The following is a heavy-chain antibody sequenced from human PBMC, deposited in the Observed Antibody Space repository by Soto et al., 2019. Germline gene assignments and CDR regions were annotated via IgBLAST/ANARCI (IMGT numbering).Heavy chain of an antibody. CDR2: ISARGGST. Sequence: EVQLLESGGGLVQPGGSLRLSCVVSGFTFNNYAMNWVRQAPGKGLDWVSGISARGGSTYYADSVKGRFTISRDSPRHWLYLRWKPLGEEETAIYYGASTLYSVSGSYYAVDYWGHGVLVT. CDR3: ASTLYSVSGSYYAVDY. J-gene: IGHJ4*01. V-gene: IGHV3-23*01. D-gene: IGHD3-10*01. CDR1: GFTFNNYA.